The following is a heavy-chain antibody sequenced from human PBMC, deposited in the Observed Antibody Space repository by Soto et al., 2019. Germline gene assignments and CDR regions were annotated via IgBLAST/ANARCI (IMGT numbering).Heavy chain of an antibody. D-gene: IGHD1-26*01. CDR2: IWYDGSNK. CDR1: GFTFSSYG. CDR3: ARGWERYFDL. J-gene: IGHJ2*01. Sequence: QVQLVESGGGVVQPGRSLRLSCAASGFTFSSYGMHWVRQAPGKGLEWVAVIWYDGSNKYYADSVKGRFTISRDNSKNTLYLQMNSLRAEDTAVYYCARGWERYFDLWGRGTLVTVSS. V-gene: IGHV3-33*01.